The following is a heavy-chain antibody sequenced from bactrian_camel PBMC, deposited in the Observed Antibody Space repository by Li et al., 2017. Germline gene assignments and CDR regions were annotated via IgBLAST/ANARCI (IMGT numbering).Heavy chain of an antibody. Sequence: VESGGDLVQPGGSLTLSCTASGFTFDDDTEMGWYRQTTGGDDCGLVSSIGGDGTTHYADSVKGRFTISQDIPKSTVYLQMNSLKPEDTATYYCKAEEKYQLRGFCPPLWGQGTQVTVS. CDR3: KAEEKYQLRGFCPPL. V-gene: IGHV3S53*01. CDR2: IGGDGTT. J-gene: IGHJ4*01. CDR1: GFTFDDDTE.